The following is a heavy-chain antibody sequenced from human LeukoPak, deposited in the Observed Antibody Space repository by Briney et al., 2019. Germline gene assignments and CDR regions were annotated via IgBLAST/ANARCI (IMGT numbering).Heavy chain of an antibody. V-gene: IGHV3-30*03. CDR3: ATARDMTTVTTIFDY. D-gene: IGHD4-17*01. CDR2: ISYDGSNK. Sequence: PGRSLRLSCAASGFTFSSYGMHWVRQAPGKGLEWVAVISYDGSNKYYADSVKGRFTISRDNSKNTLYLQMNSLRAEDTAVYYCATARDMTTVTTIFDYWGQGTLVTVSS. J-gene: IGHJ4*02. CDR1: GFTFSSYG.